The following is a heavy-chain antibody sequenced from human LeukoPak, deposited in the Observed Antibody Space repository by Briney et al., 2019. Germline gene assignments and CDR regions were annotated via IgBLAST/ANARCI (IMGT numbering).Heavy chain of an antibody. D-gene: IGHD6-19*01. CDR3: TSTGYSSGWYMDYYYHMDV. J-gene: IGHJ6*03. V-gene: IGHV3-73*01. Sequence: PGGSLRLSCAASGFTFSGSAMHWVRQASGKGLEWVGRIRNKANSYATAYAASVKGRFTISRDDSKNTAYLQMNSLKTEDTAVYYCTSTGYSSGWYMDYYYHMDVWGKGTTVTVSS. CDR2: IRNKANSYAT. CDR1: GFTFSGSA.